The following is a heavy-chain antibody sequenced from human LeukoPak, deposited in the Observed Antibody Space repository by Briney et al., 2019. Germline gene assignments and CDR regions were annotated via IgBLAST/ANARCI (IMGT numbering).Heavy chain of an antibody. CDR3: ASDASKWELSQDWFDP. CDR1: GFTFSSYA. D-gene: IGHD1-26*01. Sequence: GGSLRLSCAASGFTFSSYAMHWVRQAPGKGLEWVAVISYDGSNKYYADSVKGRFTISRDNSKNTLYLQMNSLRAEDTAVYYCASDASKWELSQDWFDPWGQGTLVTVSS. CDR2: ISYDGSNK. V-gene: IGHV3-30-3*01. J-gene: IGHJ5*02.